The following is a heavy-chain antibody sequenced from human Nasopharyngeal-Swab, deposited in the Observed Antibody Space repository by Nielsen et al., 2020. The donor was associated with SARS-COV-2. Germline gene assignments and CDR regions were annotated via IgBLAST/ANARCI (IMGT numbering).Heavy chain of an antibody. CDR1: GFSFSSYG. CDR2: IHYDGSNK. D-gene: IGHD3-3*01. Sequence: GGSLRLSCAASGFSFSSYGMHWVRQAPGKGLDWVAFIHYDGSNKYYTDSVKGRFTISRDNSKNTLYLQMNSLRAEDTAVYYCAKTRPAFGVVINYYYYYGMDVWGQGTTVTVSS. V-gene: IGHV3-30*02. J-gene: IGHJ6*02. CDR3: AKTRPAFGVVINYYYYYGMDV.